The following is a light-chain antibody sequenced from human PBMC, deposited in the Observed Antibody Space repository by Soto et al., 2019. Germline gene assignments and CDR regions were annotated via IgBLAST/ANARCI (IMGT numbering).Light chain of an antibody. CDR2: DAS. Sequence: DIQMTQSPSTLSASVGDRVTITCRASQSISSWLAWYQQKPGKAPKLLIYDASSLESGVPSRFSCIGSGTEFTFTISSLQPDDFATYYCQQYNSYSGTFGQGTKVDI. V-gene: IGKV1-5*01. J-gene: IGKJ1*01. CDR3: QQYNSYSGT. CDR1: QSISSW.